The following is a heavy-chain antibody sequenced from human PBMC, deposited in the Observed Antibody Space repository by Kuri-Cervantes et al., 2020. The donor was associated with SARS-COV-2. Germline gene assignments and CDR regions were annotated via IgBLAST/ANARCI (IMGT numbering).Heavy chain of an antibody. V-gene: IGHV1-2*04. J-gene: IGHJ4*02. CDR1: GYTFTGYY. D-gene: IGHD1-26*01. Sequence: ASVKVSCKASGYTFTGYYMHWVRQAPGQGLEWMGWINPNSGGTNYAQKFQGWVTMTRDTSTSTAYMDLRSLRSDDTAVYYCARAPYNSGRRGADYWGQGTLVTVSS. CDR2: INPNSGGT. CDR3: ARAPYNSGRRGADY.